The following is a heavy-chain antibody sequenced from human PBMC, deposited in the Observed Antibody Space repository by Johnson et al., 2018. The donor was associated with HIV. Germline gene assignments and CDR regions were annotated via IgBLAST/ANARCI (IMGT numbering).Heavy chain of an antibody. D-gene: IGHD6-13*01. V-gene: IGHV3-33*06. J-gene: IGHJ3*02. CDR2: MWYDGSNK. CDR1: GFIFSTYG. Sequence: QVQLVESGGGVVQPGRSLRLSCAASGFIFSTYGMHWVRQAPGKGLEWVAVMWYDGSNKYYADSVKGRLTISRDNYKNTLYLQMNSLRAEDPAVYYCAKGFWGSSLIDVFDIWGQGTMVTVSS. CDR3: AKGFWGSSLIDVFDI.